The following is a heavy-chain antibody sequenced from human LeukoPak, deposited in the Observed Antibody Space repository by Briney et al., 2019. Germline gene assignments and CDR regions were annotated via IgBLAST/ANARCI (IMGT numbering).Heavy chain of an antibody. CDR3: AIEMTTTDFDY. Sequence: PSETLSLTCTVSGGSIGIYCASWIRQPPGKGLEWVGCIYSSGSTNYNPSLKSRVTISVDMSKNQFSLNLNSVTAADTAVYYCAIEMTTTDFDYWGQGTLVTVSS. D-gene: IGHD1-26*01. J-gene: IGHJ4*02. CDR2: IYSSGST. V-gene: IGHV4-59*12. CDR1: GGSIGIYC.